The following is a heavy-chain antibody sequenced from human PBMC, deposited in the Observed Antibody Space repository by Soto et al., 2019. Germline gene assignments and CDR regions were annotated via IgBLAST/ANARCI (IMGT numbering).Heavy chain of an antibody. CDR3: ARRNPYSYYGLDL. D-gene: IGHD4-4*01. V-gene: IGHV3-7*03. Sequence: GSLRLSCAASGFTFSSYWMTWVRQAPGQGLEWVANIKLDGTEKYYVDSVKGRFTISRDNAKNSLFLQMHSLRADDTAVYYCARRNPYSYYGLDLWGQGTTVTV. CDR1: GFTFSSYW. J-gene: IGHJ6*02. CDR2: IKLDGTEK.